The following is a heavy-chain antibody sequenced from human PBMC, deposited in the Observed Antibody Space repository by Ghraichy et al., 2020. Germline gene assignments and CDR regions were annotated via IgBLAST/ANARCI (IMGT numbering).Heavy chain of an antibody. J-gene: IGHJ6*02. Sequence: SCAVKGGSFSGYFWSWIRQPPGKGLEWIGEINHSSGTTNYNPSLKSRVTVSVDTSMNQFSLRLDSVTAADTAVYYCARVGRSLYYYYYGMDVWGQGTTVTVSS. CDR3: ARVGRSLYYYYYGMDV. V-gene: IGHV4-34*01. CDR1: GGSFSGYF. D-gene: IGHD2-2*02. CDR2: INHSSGTT.